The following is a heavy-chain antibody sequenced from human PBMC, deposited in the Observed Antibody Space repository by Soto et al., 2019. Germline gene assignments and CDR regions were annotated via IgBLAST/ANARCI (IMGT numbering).Heavy chain of an antibody. D-gene: IGHD2-15*01. CDR1: GGSISGYY. Sequence: PSETLSLTCTVSGGSISGYYWSWIRQPPGKRLEWIGYIYYTGSTNYNPSLRSRVTISIDTSKNQFSLQLSSVTAADTAVYFCASSLCSGGSCYVGIFDYWGQGTLVTVSS. J-gene: IGHJ4*02. CDR2: IYYTGST. V-gene: IGHV4-59*12. CDR3: ASSLCSGGSCYVGIFDY.